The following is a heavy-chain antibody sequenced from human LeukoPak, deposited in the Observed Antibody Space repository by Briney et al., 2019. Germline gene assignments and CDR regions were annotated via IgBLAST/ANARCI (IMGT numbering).Heavy chain of an antibody. CDR1: GFTFDDYA. CDR2: ISWNSGSI. D-gene: IGHD6-19*01. Sequence: GGSLRLSCAASGFTFDDYAMHWVRQAPGKGLEWGSGISWNSGSIGYADSVKGRFTISRDNAKNSLYLQMNSLRAEDTALYYCAKALGAHIAVAGTGFDHWGQGTLVTVSS. V-gene: IGHV3-9*01. CDR3: AKALGAHIAVAGTGFDH. J-gene: IGHJ4*02.